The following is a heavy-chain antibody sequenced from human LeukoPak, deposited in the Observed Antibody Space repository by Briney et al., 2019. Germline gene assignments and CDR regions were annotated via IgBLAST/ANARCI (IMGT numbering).Heavy chain of an antibody. CDR3: ARDSLVRGVTTPGVDP. CDR1: GFTFSSYE. CDR2: ISSTGGAE. V-gene: IGHV3-48*03. J-gene: IGHJ5*02. Sequence: PGGSLRPSCAASGFTFSSYEMNWVRQAPGKGLEWVSYISSTGGAEHYADSVKGRFTISRDNAKNSLYLQMNTLRAEDTAVYYCARDSLVRGVTTPGVDPWGQGTLVTVSS. D-gene: IGHD3-10*01.